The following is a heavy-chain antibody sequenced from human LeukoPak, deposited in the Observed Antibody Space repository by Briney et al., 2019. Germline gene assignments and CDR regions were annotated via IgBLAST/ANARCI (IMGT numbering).Heavy chain of an antibody. D-gene: IGHD3-22*01. J-gene: IGHJ4*02. CDR2: ITPILDTP. CDR1: GGTFSSYA. CDR3: ARDLTSYYYDNNGAFDF. Sequence: SVKVSCKASGGTFSSYAINWVRQAPGQGLEWMGRITPILDTPNYAQKFQGRVTITADKSTRTAYMELSSLRSEDTAVYYCARDLTSYYYDNNGAFDFWGQGTLVTVSS. V-gene: IGHV1-69*04.